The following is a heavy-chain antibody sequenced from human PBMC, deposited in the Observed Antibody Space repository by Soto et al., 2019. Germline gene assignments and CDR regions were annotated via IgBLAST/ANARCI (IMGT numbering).Heavy chain of an antibody. V-gene: IGHV1-69*06. Sequence: QVQLMQSGAEVRKPGSSVTVSCKASGGTFSSNPISWVRQAPGQGLEWMGGIIPIFATPHYARRFLDRVTLPADRSTNTAYMELSGLTSEDTARYYCARDLSAVKRCDSFKYYRMEVWGQGTTVTVS. CDR3: ARDLSAVKRCDSFKYYRMEV. CDR2: IIPIFATP. J-gene: IGHJ6*02. D-gene: IGHD2-21*02. CDR1: GGTFSSNP.